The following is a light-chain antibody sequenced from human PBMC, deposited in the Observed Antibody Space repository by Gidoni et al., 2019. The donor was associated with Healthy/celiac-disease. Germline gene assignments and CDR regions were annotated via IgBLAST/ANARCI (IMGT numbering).Light chain of an antibody. CDR3: QQYYSTPLT. J-gene: IGKJ4*01. CDR2: WAS. V-gene: IGKV4-1*01. CDR1: QSVLYSSNNKNY. Sequence: DIVMTQSPDSLAVSLGERATINCKSSQSVLYSSNNKNYVAGYQQKPGQPPKLLIYWASTREAGVPDRFSGSGSGTDFTLTSSSLQAEDVAVYYCQQYYSTPLTFGGGTKVEIK.